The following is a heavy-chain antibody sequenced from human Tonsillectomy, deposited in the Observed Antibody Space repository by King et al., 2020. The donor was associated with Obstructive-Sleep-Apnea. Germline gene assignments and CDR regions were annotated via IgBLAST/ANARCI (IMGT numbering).Heavy chain of an antibody. CDR1: GFTFSNYN. CDR3: ARDFPCDADCYSMDY. J-gene: IGHJ4*02. CDR2: ISSTGTYI. V-gene: IGHV3-21*01. Sequence: VQLVESGGGLVKPGGSLRLSCSVSGFTFSNYNMNWVRQAPGKGLEWVSSISSTGTYIYYIDSVKGRFTISRDNAKNSLYLQMNSLRAEDMAIYYCARDFPCDADCYSMDYWGQGTLVTVSS. D-gene: IGHD2-21*02.